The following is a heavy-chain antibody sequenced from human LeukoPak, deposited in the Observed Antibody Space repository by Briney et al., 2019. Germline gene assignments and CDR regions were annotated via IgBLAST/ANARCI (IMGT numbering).Heavy chain of an antibody. CDR2: INHRGST. CDR3: ATFSFSSGWDDS. Sequence: SETLSLTCAVYGGSFSDYYWSWIRQPPGKGLEWIGEINHRGSTNYSPSLKSRVTISLDTSKNQFSLRLRFVTAADTAVYFCATFSFSSGWDDSWGQGTLVTVSS. J-gene: IGHJ5*01. V-gene: IGHV4-34*01. D-gene: IGHD6-19*01. CDR1: GGSFSDYY.